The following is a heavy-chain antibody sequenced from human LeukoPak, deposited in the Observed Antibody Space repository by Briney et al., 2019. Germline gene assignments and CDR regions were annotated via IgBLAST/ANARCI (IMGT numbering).Heavy chain of an antibody. Sequence: APETLSLTCAVYGWSFNDYYWNWIRQPPGKGLEWIGETNARGDTNFNPSLKSRVTISVDTSKSQFSLRLTSMIAADTAVYYCARGQVPAARGYNWFDPWGQGTLVTVSS. J-gene: IGHJ5*02. D-gene: IGHD2-2*01. CDR1: GWSFNDYY. V-gene: IGHV4-34*01. CDR2: TNARGDT. CDR3: ARGQVPAARGYNWFDP.